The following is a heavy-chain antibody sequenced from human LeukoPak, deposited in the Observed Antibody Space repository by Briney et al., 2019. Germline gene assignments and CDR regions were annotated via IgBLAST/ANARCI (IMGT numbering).Heavy chain of an antibody. CDR2: ISYDGSNK. CDR3: AKDLAAPLEMATIIFDY. J-gene: IGHJ4*02. D-gene: IGHD5-24*01. Sequence: GRSLRLSCAASGFTFSRHPMHWVRQAPGKGLEWVAVISYDGSNKYYADSVKGRFTISRDNSKNTLYLQMNSLRAEDTAVYYCAKDLAAPLEMATIIFDYWGQGTLVTVSS. V-gene: IGHV3-30*04. CDR1: GFTFSRHP.